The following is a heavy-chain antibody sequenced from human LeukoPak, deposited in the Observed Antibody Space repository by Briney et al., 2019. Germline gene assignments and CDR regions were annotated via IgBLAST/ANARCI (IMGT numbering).Heavy chain of an antibody. CDR2: ISYDGSNK. CDR3: ARGGAARPYYYYYGMDV. Sequence: GGYLRLSCAASGFTFSSHAMHWVRQAPGKGLEWVAVISYDGSNKYYADSVKGRFTISRDNSKNTLYLQMNSLRAEDTAVYYCARGGAARPYYYYYGMDVWGQGTTVTVSS. V-gene: IGHV3-30-3*01. CDR1: GFTFSSHA. D-gene: IGHD6-6*01. J-gene: IGHJ6*02.